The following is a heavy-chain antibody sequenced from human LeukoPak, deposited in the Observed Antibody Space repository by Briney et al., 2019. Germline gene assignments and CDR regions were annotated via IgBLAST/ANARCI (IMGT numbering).Heavy chain of an antibody. D-gene: IGHD6-13*01. Sequence: PSETLSLTCTVSGGSISSYYWSWIRQPAGKGLEWVANIKQDGSEKYYVDSVKGRFTISRDNAKNSLYLQMNSLRAEDTAVYYCARVSDSSSWYGSYYYYYGMDVWGQGTTVTVSS. J-gene: IGHJ6*02. CDR3: ARVSDSSSWYGSYYYYYGMDV. CDR2: IKQDGSEK. CDR1: GGSISSYY. V-gene: IGHV3-7*04.